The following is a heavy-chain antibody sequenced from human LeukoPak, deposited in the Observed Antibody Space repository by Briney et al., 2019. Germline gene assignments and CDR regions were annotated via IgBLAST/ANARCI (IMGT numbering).Heavy chain of an antibody. D-gene: IGHD4-17*01. V-gene: IGHV3-48*01. CDR1: GFSFSGYS. Sequence: PGGSLRLSCAASGFSFSGYSFHWVRQAPGKGLEWVSYITTDSSMIYHADSVKGRFTISRDNSKNTLYLQMNSLRAEDTAVYYCAKDQTVMVDYWGQGTLVTVSS. CDR3: AKDQTVMVDY. J-gene: IGHJ4*02. CDR2: ITTDSSMI.